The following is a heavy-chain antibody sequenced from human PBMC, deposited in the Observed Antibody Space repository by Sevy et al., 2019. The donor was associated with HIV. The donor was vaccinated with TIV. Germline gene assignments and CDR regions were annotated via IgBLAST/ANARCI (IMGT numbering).Heavy chain of an antibody. J-gene: IGHJ5*02. CDR2: IKQDGSEK. D-gene: IGHD2-15*01. CDR3: ARDRVVVAAIRMENWFDP. Sequence: GGSLRLSCAASGFTFSSYWMSWVRQAPGKGREGLANIKQDGSEKYYVDSVKGRFTISRDNARNSRYLQMNSLRAEDTAVYYCARDRVVVAAIRMENWFDPWGQGTLVTVSS. CDR1: GFTFSSYW. V-gene: IGHV3-7*01.